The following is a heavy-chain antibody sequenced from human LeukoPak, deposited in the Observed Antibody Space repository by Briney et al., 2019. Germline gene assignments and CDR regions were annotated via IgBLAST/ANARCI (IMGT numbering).Heavy chain of an antibody. CDR1: GGTLSSYA. J-gene: IGHJ4*02. V-gene: IGHV1-69*06. CDR2: IIPIFGTA. CDR3: ARVGGYDYYFDY. D-gene: IGHD5-12*01. Sequence: GASVKVSCKASGGTLSSYAISWVRQAPGQGLEWMGGIIPIFGTANYAQKFQGRVTITADKSTSTAYMELSSLRSEDTAVYYCARVGGYDYYFDYWGQGTLVTVSS.